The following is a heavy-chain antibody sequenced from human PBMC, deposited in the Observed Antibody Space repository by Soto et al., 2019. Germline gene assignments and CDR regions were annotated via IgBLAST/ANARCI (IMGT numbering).Heavy chain of an antibody. CDR2: SDHSGGT. CDR3: ARGFQWVEGYGMDV. V-gene: IGHV4-34*01. J-gene: IGHJ6*02. Sequence: SETLSLTCAVYGGSFSGYYWSWIRQAPGKGLEWIGESDHSGGTNYNPSLKGRITISVETSKNQFSLRLSSMTAADTAVYYCARGFQWVEGYGMDVWGRGVSVTVSS. D-gene: IGHD6-19*01. CDR1: GGSFSGYY.